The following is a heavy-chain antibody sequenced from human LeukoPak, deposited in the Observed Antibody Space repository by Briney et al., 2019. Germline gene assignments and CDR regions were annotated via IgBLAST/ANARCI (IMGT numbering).Heavy chain of an antibody. Sequence: PGGSLRLSCEASGFTFSAYGMHWVRQAPGKGLEWVAVIWFNGSNKYYADSVKGRFTISRDDSKSIAYLQMNSLKTEDTAVYYCTRAVALLSFIYFDYWGQGTLITVSS. V-gene: IGHV3-33*01. CDR1: GFTFSAYG. J-gene: IGHJ4*02. CDR3: TRAVALLSFIYFDY. CDR2: IWFNGSNK.